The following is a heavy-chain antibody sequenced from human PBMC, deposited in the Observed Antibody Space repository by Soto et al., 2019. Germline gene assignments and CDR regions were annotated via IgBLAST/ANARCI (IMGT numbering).Heavy chain of an antibody. CDR1: GFSFSDYG. J-gene: IGHJ4*02. CDR3: TRAAYCNSASCYRLDY. V-gene: IGHV3-33*01. D-gene: IGHD2-2*02. CDR2: IWSDGSNK. Sequence: LRLSCAASGFSFSDYGMNWVRQAPGKGLEWVAAIWSDGSNKEYTDSVKGRFAISRDNAKNTLYLEMNSLRGEDTAVYFCTRAAYCNSASCYRLDYWGQGTPVTVSS.